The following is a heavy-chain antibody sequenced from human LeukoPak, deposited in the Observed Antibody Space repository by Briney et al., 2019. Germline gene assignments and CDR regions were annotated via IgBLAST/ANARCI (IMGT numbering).Heavy chain of an antibody. CDR3: WRDWGASFDY. Sequence: SETLSLTCTVSGGSISSYYWSWIRQPPGKGLEWIGYIYYSGSSNYNRSFKSRVTISVDTSKDQFSLKLGSVTVADPAVVYVWRDWGASFDYRGQGTL. CDR2: IYYSGSS. CDR1: GGSISSYY. V-gene: IGHV4-59*01. D-gene: IGHD7-27*01. J-gene: IGHJ4*02.